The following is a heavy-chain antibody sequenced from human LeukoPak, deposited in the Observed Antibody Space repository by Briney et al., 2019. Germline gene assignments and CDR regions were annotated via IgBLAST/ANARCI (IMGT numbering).Heavy chain of an antibody. CDR2: IYASGST. CDR3: ARFSPRAMGNYLDF. D-gene: IGHD7-27*01. CDR1: GGSLSSGSDY. V-gene: IGHV4-61*02. J-gene: IGHJ4*02. Sequence: SETLSLTCTVSGGSLSSGSDYWSWIRQSAGKGLEWIGRIYASGSTNYNPSLKSRVTISVDTSKNQFSLKLSSVTAADTAVYYCARFSPRAMGNYLDFWGQGTLVTVSS.